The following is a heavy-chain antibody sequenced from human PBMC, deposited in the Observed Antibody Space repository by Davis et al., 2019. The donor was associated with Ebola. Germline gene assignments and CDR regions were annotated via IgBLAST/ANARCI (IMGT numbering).Heavy chain of an antibody. Sequence: SVKVSCKASGGTFSSYAIGWVRQAPGQGLEWMGGIIPIFGTANYAQKFQGRVTITADESTSTAYMELSSLRSEDTAVYYCARSVSDYIWGSYRPYFDYWGQGTLVTVSS. CDR3: ARSVSDYIWGSYRPYFDY. J-gene: IGHJ4*02. D-gene: IGHD3-16*02. V-gene: IGHV1-69*13. CDR2: IIPIFGTA. CDR1: GGTFSSYA.